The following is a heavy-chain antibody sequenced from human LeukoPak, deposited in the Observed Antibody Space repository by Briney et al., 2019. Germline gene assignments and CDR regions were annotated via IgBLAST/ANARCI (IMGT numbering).Heavy chain of an antibody. Sequence: SVKVSCKASGGTFSNYAISWVRQAPGQGREWMGGFIPIFVTPTYAQKFQGRLTITADESTSTSYMELSSLSSEDTAVYFCARDPIYYNASGSSVDDFFEYWGQGTLVTVSS. CDR2: FIPIFVTP. CDR1: GGTFSNYA. J-gene: IGHJ4*02. V-gene: IGHV1-69*13. CDR3: ARDPIYYNASGSSVDDFFEY. D-gene: IGHD3-10*01.